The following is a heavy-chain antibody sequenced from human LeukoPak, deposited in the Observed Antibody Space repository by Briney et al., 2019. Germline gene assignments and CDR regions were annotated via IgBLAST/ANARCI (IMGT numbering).Heavy chain of an antibody. CDR1: GFTFSSYE. J-gene: IGHJ4*02. D-gene: IGHD4-17*01. Sequence: GGSLRLSCAASGFTFSSYEMNWVRQAPGKGLEWVSYISSSGSTIYYADSVKGRFTISRDNAKNSLYLQMNSLRAEDTAVYYCARDVAMTTVTPFDYWGQGTLVTVSS. CDR3: ARDVAMTTVTPFDY. CDR2: ISSSGSTI. V-gene: IGHV3-48*03.